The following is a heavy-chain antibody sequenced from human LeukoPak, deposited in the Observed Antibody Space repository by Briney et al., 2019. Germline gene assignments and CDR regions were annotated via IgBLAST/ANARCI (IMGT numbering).Heavy chain of an antibody. CDR2: VNHSGST. CDR1: GGSISSSNW. D-gene: IGHD6-19*01. V-gene: IGHV4-4*02. CDR3: ASVAGTSVSNWFDP. J-gene: IGHJ5*02. Sequence: SETLSLTCAVSGGSISSSNWWSWVRQPPGKGLEWIGEVNHSGSTNYNPSLKSRVTISVDTSKNQFSLKLSSVTAADTAVYYCASVAGTSVSNWFDPWGQGTLVTVSS.